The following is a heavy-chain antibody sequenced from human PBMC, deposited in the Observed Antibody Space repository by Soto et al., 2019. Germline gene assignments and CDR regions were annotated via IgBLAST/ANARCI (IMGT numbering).Heavy chain of an antibody. CDR3: ATETGVSYAQGGLQN. CDR1: GDSVSHYF. CDR2: IYYSGRT. Sequence: SETLSLTCTVSGDSVSHYFWNWIRQPPGKGLEWIGYIYYSGRTNYNPSLKSRVTISIDTSKNQFSLKLSSVTAADTAVYYCATETGVSYAQGGLQNWGQGSLVTVSS. D-gene: IGHD1-26*01. V-gene: IGHV4-59*02. J-gene: IGHJ1*01.